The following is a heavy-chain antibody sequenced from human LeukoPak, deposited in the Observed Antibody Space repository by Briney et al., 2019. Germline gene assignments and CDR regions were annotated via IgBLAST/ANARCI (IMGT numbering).Heavy chain of an antibody. D-gene: IGHD6-25*01. CDR3: AGEWYSSGRYDF. Sequence: ASEKVSCKASGYSFTGYYMQWLRQAPGQGLEWMGWIHPNSGGTNYAQKFQGRVTMTGNTSISTAYMGLSSLRSDDTAVYYCAGEWYSSGRYDFWGQGTLVTVSS. CDR1: GYSFTGYY. J-gene: IGHJ4*02. CDR2: IHPNSGGT. V-gene: IGHV1-2*02.